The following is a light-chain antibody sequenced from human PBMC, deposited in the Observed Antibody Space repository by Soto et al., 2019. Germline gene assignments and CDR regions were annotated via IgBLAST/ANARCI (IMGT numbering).Light chain of an antibody. CDR3: AAWDDSLNGYV. J-gene: IGLJ1*01. V-gene: IGLV1-44*01. Sequence: QSVLTQPPSASGTPGQRVTISCSGSSSNIESNTVNWFQHLPGTAPKLLIYSNNQRPSGVPDRFSGSKSGTSASLAISGLQSEDEADYYCAAWDDSLNGYVFRTGTKLTVL. CDR1: SSNIESNT. CDR2: SNN.